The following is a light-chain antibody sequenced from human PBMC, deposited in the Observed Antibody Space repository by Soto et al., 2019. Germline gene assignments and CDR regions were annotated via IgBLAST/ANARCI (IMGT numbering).Light chain of an antibody. V-gene: IGKV3-20*01. CDR2: GAS. CDR1: QSVTSSY. Sequence: EIVVTHSPGTMSLSPGERATLSCRASQSVTSSYLAWWQQKPGQAPRLLIYGASSRATGIPDRFSGSGSGTDFTLTISRLEPEDFAVYYCQQYGSSPTTFGRGTKVDI. CDR3: QQYGSSPTT. J-gene: IGKJ1*01.